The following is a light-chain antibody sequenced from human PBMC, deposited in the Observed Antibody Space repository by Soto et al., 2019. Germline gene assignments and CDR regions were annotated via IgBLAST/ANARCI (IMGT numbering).Light chain of an antibody. Sequence: EIVLTQSPGTLSLSPGERATLSCRASQSVRSNYLAWYQQKPGQAPRLLIYGASNRATGIPDRFSGGASGTDFTLTISRLEPEDFAVYYCPQYGGSPGTFGGGTKVEIQ. CDR2: GAS. CDR1: QSVRSNY. J-gene: IGKJ4*01. V-gene: IGKV3-20*01. CDR3: PQYGGSPGT.